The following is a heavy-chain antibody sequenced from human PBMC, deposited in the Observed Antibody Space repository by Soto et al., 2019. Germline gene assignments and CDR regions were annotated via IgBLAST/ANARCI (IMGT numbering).Heavy chain of an antibody. CDR3: ARHDLWSGHYAC. Sequence: VQLQESGPGLVKPSETLSLTCTVSGGSISGYYWSWIRQPPGKGLEWIGDISYSGSTNYNPSLKSRLTISVDTSKNQFSLKLSSVTAADTAVYYCARHDLWSGHYACWGQGTLVTVSS. CDR1: GGSISGYY. J-gene: IGHJ4*02. CDR2: ISYSGST. D-gene: IGHD3-3*01. V-gene: IGHV4-59*08.